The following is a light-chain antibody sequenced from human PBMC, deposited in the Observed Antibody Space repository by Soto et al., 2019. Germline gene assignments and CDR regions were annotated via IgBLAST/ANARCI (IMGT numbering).Light chain of an antibody. CDR1: QSVSSN. J-gene: IGKJ4*01. CDR3: QQFNNWPLT. V-gene: IGKV3-15*01. Sequence: EIVMTQSPATLSVSPGXRATLSCRASQSVSSNLVWYQQKPGQAPRLLIYDASTRATGVPARFSGSGSGAEFTLTISSLQSEDFAVYYCQQFNNWPLTFGGGTKVDNK. CDR2: DAS.